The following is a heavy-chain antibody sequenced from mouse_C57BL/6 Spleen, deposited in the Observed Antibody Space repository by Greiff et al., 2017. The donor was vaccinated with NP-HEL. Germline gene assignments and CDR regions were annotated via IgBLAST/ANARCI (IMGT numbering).Heavy chain of an antibody. CDR2: IYPGDGDT. CDR3: ARSGLDYYGSSPFYFDY. Sequence: VQLQQSGPELVKPGASVKISCKASGYAFSSSWMNWVKQRPGKGLEWIGRIYPGDGDTNYNGKFKGKATLTADKSSSTAYMQLSSLTSEDSAVYFCARSGLDYYGSSPFYFDYWGQGTTLTVSS. CDR1: GYAFSSSW. V-gene: IGHV1-82*01. J-gene: IGHJ2*01. D-gene: IGHD1-1*01.